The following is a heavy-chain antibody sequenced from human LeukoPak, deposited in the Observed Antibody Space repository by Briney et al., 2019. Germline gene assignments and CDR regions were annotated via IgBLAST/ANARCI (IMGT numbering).Heavy chain of an antibody. J-gene: IGHJ5*02. CDR1: GGSISSGGYS. CDR2: IYYSGST. V-gene: IGHV4-30-4*07. CDR3: ARVQGNYYGSGSYYKPQYNWFDP. Sequence: SETLSLTCAVSGGSISSGGYSWSWIRQPPGKGLEWIGYIYYSGSTYYNPSLKSRVTISVDTSKNQFSLTLSSVTAADTAVYYCARVQGNYYGSGSYYKPQYNWFDPWGQGTLVTVSS. D-gene: IGHD3-10*01.